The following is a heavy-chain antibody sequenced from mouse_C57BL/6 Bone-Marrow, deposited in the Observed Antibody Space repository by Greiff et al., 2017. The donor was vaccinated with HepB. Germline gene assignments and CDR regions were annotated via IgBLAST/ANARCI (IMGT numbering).Heavy chain of an antibody. CDR1: GFSLTSYG. V-gene: IGHV2-2*01. D-gene: IGHD2-3*01. Sequence: QVQLQQSGPGLVQPSQSLSITCTVSGFSLTSYGVHWVRQSPGKGLEWLGVIWGGGSTDYNAAFISRLSISKDNSKSQVFFKMNSLQADDTAIYYCARKRDDYWYFDVWGTGTTVTVSS. J-gene: IGHJ1*03. CDR2: IWGGGST. CDR3: ARKRDDYWYFDV.